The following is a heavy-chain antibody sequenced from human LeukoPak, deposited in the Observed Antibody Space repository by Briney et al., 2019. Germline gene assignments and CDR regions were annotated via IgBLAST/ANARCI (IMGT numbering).Heavy chain of an antibody. CDR2: IYDSRTT. CDR3: ARGGDRRGFDY. CDR1: GGSISDGGYY. V-gene: IGHV4-31*03. D-gene: IGHD1-14*01. J-gene: IGHJ4*02. Sequence: PSETLSLTCTVSGGSISDGGYYWSWIRQHPGMGLEGIGYIYDSRTTYYSPALQSRTTISVDTSDNKFFLKLRSLTAADTVVYYCARGGDRRGFDYWGQGTLVTVSS.